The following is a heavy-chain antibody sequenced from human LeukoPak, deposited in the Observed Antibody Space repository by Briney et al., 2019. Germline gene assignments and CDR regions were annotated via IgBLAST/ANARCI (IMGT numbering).Heavy chain of an antibody. J-gene: IGHJ5*02. D-gene: IGHD3-22*01. Sequence: ASVKVSCRASGGTFSSYAISWVRQAPGQGLEWMGGIILIFGTANYAQKFQGRVTITADESTSTAYMELSSLRSEDTAVYYCAYYYDSSGYSWFDPWGQGTLVTVSS. CDR3: AYYYDSSGYSWFDP. V-gene: IGHV1-69*13. CDR1: GGTFSSYA. CDR2: IILIFGTA.